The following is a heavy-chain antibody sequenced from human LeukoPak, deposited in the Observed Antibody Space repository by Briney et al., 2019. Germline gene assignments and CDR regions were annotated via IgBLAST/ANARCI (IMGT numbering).Heavy chain of an antibody. Sequence: GGSLRLSCAASGFTFSGSAMHWVRQASGKGLEWVGRIRSKANSYATAYAASVKGRFTISRDDSKNTAYLQMNSLRAEDTAVYYCAKDEAYCGGDCYSYDPHDDAFDIWGQGTMVTVSS. CDR1: GFTFSGSA. V-gene: IGHV3-73*01. CDR3: AKDEAYCGGDCYSYDPHDDAFDI. CDR2: IRSKANSYAT. J-gene: IGHJ3*02. D-gene: IGHD2-21*02.